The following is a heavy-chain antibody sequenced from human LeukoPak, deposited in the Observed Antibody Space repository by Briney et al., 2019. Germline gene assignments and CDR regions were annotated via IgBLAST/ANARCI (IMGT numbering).Heavy chain of an antibody. D-gene: IGHD6-13*01. J-gene: IGHJ2*01. Sequence: PGGSLRLSCVASGFTFTNYGMHWVRQAPGKGLEWVAVIWYGGSNQFYADSVKGRFTISRDNSKNTLYLLMNSLRAEDTAVYYCAKTYSSSWYDWYFDLWGRGTLVTVSS. CDR2: IWYGGSNQ. V-gene: IGHV3-33*06. CDR3: AKTYSSSWYDWYFDL. CDR1: GFTFTNYG.